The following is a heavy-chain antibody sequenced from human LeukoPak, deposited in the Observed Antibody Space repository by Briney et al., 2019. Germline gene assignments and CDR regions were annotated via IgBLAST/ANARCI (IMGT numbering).Heavy chain of an antibody. CDR1: GGSISSYY. V-gene: IGHV4-59*01. CDR3: ARETSQKGAHYMDV. CDR2: IYYSGST. Sequence: SETLSLTCTVSGGSISSYYWSWLRQPPGKGLEWIGYIYYSGSTSYKPSLKSRVTISVDTSKNQFSLKLRSVTAADTAVYYCARETSQKGAHYMDVWGKGTTVTISS. J-gene: IGHJ6*03. D-gene: IGHD3-16*01.